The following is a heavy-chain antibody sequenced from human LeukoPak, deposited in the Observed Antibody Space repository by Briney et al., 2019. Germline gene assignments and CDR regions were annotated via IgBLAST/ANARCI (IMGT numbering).Heavy chain of an antibody. J-gene: IGHJ5*02. CDR2: IYYSGST. CDR1: GGSISSSSYY. Sequence: PSETLSLTCTVSGGSISSSSYYWGWIRQPPGKGLEWIESIYYSGSTYYNPSLTSRVTISVDTSKNQFSLKLSSVTAADTAVYYCARLPVGANSSWGQGTLVTVSS. V-gene: IGHV4-39*01. D-gene: IGHD1-26*01. CDR3: ARLPVGANSS.